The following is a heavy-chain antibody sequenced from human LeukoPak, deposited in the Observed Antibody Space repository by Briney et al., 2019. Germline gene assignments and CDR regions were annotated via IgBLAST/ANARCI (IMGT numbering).Heavy chain of an antibody. CDR3: AREITDAFDI. CDR2: TYYRSTWYN. Sequence: SQTLSLTCAISGDSVSSNSAAWNWIRQSPSRGLEWLARTYYRSTWYNVYAVSVKSRITINPDTSKDQLSLQLNSVSPEDTAVYYCAREITDAFDIWGQGTMVTVSS. J-gene: IGHJ3*02. CDR1: GDSVSSNSAA. V-gene: IGHV6-1*01. D-gene: IGHD1-14*01.